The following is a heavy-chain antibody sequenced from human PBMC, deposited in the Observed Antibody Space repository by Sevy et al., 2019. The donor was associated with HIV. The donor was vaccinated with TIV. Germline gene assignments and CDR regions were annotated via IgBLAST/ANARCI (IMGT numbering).Heavy chain of an antibody. CDR2: IYYSGST. CDR1: GGSISSSSYY. J-gene: IGHJ4*02. V-gene: IGHV4-39*01. Sequence: SETLSLTCTVSGGSISSSSYYWGWIRQPPGKGLEWIGSIYYSGSTYYNPSLKCRVTISVDTSKNQFSLKLSSVTAADTAVYYCARGGNDFWSGYYRFDYWGQGTLVTVSS. CDR3: ARGGNDFWSGYYRFDY. D-gene: IGHD3-3*01.